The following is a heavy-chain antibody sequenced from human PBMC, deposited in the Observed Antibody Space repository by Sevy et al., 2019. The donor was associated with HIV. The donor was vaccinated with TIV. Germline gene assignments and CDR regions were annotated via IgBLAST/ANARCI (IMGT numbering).Heavy chain of an antibody. CDR3: TRWSGSQSIFDY. CDR2: FKSKIHGGTT. Sequence: GGSLRLSCTASGFIFGDYGMSWVRQAPGKGLEWIAFFKSKIHGGTTEKAASVKGRFTISRDNSKNFVYLKMSNLKTEDTAVYYCTRWSGSQSIFDYWGQGTLVTVSS. J-gene: IGHJ4*02. V-gene: IGHV3-49*04. CDR1: GFIFGDYG. D-gene: IGHD1-26*01.